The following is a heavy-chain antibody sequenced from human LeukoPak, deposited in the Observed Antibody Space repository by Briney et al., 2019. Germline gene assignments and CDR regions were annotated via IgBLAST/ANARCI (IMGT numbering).Heavy chain of an antibody. Sequence: PSETLSLTCTVSGGSISSYYWSWIRQPPGKGLEWIGYIYYSGSTNYNPSLKSRVTISVDTSKNQFSLKLSSVTAADTAVYYCARVSAVADAFDIWGQGTMVTVSS. D-gene: IGHD6-13*01. J-gene: IGHJ3*02. V-gene: IGHV4-59*01. CDR2: IYYSGST. CDR1: GGSISSYY. CDR3: ARVSAVADAFDI.